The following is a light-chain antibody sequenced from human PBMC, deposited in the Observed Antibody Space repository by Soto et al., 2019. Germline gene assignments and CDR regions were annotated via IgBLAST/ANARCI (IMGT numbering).Light chain of an antibody. J-gene: IGLJ2*01. CDR3: SSYTSSSTPVV. V-gene: IGLV2-14*01. CDR2: DVS. CDR1: SSDVGGYNY. Sequence: QSVLTQPASVSGSPGQSITISCTGTSSDVGGYNYVSGYQQHPGKAPKLMIYDVSNRPSGVSNRFSGSKSGNTASLTISGLQAEDEADYYCSSYTSSSTPVVFGGGTQLTVL.